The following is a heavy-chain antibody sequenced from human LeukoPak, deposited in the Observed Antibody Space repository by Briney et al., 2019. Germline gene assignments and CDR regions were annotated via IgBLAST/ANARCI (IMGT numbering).Heavy chain of an antibody. Sequence: GGSLRLSCAASGFTFSSYAMHWVRQAPGKGLEWVAVISYDGSNKYYADSVKGRFIISRDNSKNTLYLQMNSLRAEDTAVYYCAKDHPGDYYYYGMDVWGQGTTVTVSS. J-gene: IGHJ6*02. CDR1: GFTFSSYA. CDR3: AKDHPGDYYYYGMDV. CDR2: ISYDGSNK. V-gene: IGHV3-30*04.